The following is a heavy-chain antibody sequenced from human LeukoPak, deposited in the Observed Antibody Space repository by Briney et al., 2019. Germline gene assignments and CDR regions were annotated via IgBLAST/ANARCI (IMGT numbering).Heavy chain of an antibody. CDR1: GFTFSSYG. J-gene: IGHJ4*02. D-gene: IGHD6-19*01. CDR3: ARGVSGSGWYGGRFDY. CDR2: ISYDGSNK. Sequence: PGGSLRLSCAASGFTFSSYGMHWVRQAPGKGLEWVAVISYDGSNKYYADSVKGRFTISRDNSKNTLYPQMNSLRAEDTAVYYCARGVSGSGWYGGRFDYWGQGTLVTVSS. V-gene: IGHV3-30*03.